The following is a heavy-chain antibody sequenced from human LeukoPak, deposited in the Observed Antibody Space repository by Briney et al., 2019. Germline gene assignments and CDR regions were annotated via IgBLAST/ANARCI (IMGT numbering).Heavy chain of an antibody. D-gene: IGHD3-10*01. CDR1: GFTLSSYG. CDR2: IRYDGSNK. CDR3: AKVKGGSGSYSLDY. J-gene: IGHJ4*02. Sequence: GGSLRLSCAASGFTLSSYGMHWVRQAPGKGLEWVAFIRYDGSNKYYADSVKGRFTISRDNSKNTLYLQMNSLRAEDTAVYYCAKVKGGSGSYSLDYWGQGTLVTVSS. V-gene: IGHV3-30*02.